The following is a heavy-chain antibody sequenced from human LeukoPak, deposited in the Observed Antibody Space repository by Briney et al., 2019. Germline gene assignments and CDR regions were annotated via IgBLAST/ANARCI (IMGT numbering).Heavy chain of an antibody. CDR2: IHSGGTT. D-gene: IGHD5-12*01. Sequence: PDTLSLTCIEFGGSIRPYYWRWIRQSAGNGLEFIGRIHSGGTTNFNPSLASRVSLSVDTSKNEVSLRLYSVTAADTAVYYCARDSPYGYTLGHYYYFMDVWGKGTTVTVS. J-gene: IGHJ6*03. CDR1: GGSIRPYY. CDR3: ARDSPYGYTLGHYYYFMDV. V-gene: IGHV4-4*07.